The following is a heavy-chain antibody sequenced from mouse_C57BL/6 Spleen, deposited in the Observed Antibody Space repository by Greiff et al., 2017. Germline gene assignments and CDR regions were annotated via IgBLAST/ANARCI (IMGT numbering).Heavy chain of an antibody. CDR1: GFTFSSYG. J-gene: IGHJ4*01. Sequence: EVKLVESGGDLVKPGGSLKLSCAASGFTFSSYGMSWVRQTPDKRLEWVATISSGGSYTYYPDSVKGRFTISRDNAKNTLYLQRSSLKSEDTAMYYCARDYGSSYDYYAMDYWGQGTSVTVSS. V-gene: IGHV5-6*01. D-gene: IGHD1-1*01. CDR2: ISSGGSYT. CDR3: ARDYGSSYDYYAMDY.